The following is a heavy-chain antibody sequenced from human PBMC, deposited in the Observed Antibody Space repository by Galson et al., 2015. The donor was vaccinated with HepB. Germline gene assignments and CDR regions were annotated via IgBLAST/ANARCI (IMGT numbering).Heavy chain of an antibody. CDR2: ISGSGGST. V-gene: IGHV3-23*01. CDR1: GFTFSSYA. D-gene: IGHD6-13*01. CDR3: AKFSSYSSSWSYYYYGMDV. J-gene: IGHJ6*02. Sequence: SLRLSCAASGFTFSSYAMSWVRQAPGKGLEWVSAISGSGGSTYYADSVKGRFTISRDNSKNTLYLQMNSLRAEDTAVYYCAKFSSYSSSWSYYYYGMDVWGQGTTVTVSS.